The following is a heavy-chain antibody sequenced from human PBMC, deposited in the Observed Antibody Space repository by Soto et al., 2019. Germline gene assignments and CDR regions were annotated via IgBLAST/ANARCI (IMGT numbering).Heavy chain of an antibody. D-gene: IGHD3-22*01. CDR3: AREVDDSSGYYYSVFDY. V-gene: IGHV4-30-4*01. Sequence: KPSETLSLTCTVSGGSISSGDYYWSWIRQPPGKGLEWIGYIYYSGSTYYNPSLKSRVTISVDTSKNQFSLKLSSVTAADTAVYYCAREVDDSSGYYYSVFDYWGQGTLVTVSS. CDR2: IYYSGST. J-gene: IGHJ4*02. CDR1: GGSISSGDYY.